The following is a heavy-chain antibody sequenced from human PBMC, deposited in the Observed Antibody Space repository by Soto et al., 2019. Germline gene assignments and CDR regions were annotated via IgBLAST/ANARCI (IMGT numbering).Heavy chain of an antibody. CDR3: ARGRYYGSGSYYPYYYYYGMDV. CDR1: GGSFSGYY. J-gene: IGHJ6*02. D-gene: IGHD3-10*01. Sequence: SETLSLTCAVYGGSFSGYYWGWIRQPPGKGLEWIGEINHSGSTNYNPSLKSRVTISVDTSKNQFSLKLSSVTAADTAVYYCARGRYYGSGSYYPYYYYYGMDVWGQGTTVTVSS. CDR2: INHSGST. V-gene: IGHV4-34*01.